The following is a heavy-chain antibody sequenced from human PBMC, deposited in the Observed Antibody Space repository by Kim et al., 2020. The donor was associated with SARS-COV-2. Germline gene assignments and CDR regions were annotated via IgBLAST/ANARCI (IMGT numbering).Heavy chain of an antibody. CDR1: GYTFINYA. J-gene: IGHJ4*02. V-gene: IGHV7-4-1*02. D-gene: IGHD3-3*01. CDR3: ATASAPLWGDYSTRRYFDF. CDR2: INTNTGDP. Sequence: ASVKVSCKASGYTFINYAMNWVRQAPGQGLEWMGWINTNTGDPTFARGFTGRFVFSLDTSVTTAYLQISSLKAEDTAVYYCATASAPLWGDYSTRRYFDFWGQGTLVTVSS.